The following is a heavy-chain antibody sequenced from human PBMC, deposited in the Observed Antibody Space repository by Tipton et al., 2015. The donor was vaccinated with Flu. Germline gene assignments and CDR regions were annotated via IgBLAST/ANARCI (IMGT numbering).Heavy chain of an antibody. Sequence: SLRLSCAASGFTFSSYAMHWVRQAPGKGLEWVAVISYDGSNKYYADSVKGRFTISRDNSKNTLYLQINSLRAEDAAVYYCARDHSSGWQDWYFDLWGRGTLVTVSS. CDR2: ISYDGSNK. CDR1: GFTFSSYA. V-gene: IGHV3-30*01. J-gene: IGHJ2*01. CDR3: ARDHSSGWQDWYFDL. D-gene: IGHD6-19*01.